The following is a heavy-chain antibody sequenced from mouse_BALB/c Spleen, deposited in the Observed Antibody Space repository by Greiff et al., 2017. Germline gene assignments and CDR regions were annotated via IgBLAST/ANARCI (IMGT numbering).Heavy chain of an antibody. D-gene: IGHD2-4*01. CDR2: INPSSGYT. V-gene: IGHV1-4*02. J-gene: IGHJ3*01. CDR1: GYTFTSYT. Sequence: QVQLQQSAAELARPGASVKMSCKASGYTFTSYTMHWVKQRPGQGLEWIGYINPSSGYTEYNQKFKDKTTLTADKSSSTAYMQLSSLTSEDSAVYYCARSTMTLFAYWGQGTLVTVSA. CDR3: ARSTMTLFAY.